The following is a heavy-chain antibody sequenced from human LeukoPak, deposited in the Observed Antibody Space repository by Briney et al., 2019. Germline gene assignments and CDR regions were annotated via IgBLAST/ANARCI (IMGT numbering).Heavy chain of an antibody. CDR1: GGSISTSNYY. Sequence: SETLSLTCTVSGGSISTSNYYWGWIRQPPGKGLEWIGSIYYSGSTYYNPSLKSRVTISVDTSKNQFSLKLSSVTAADTAVYYCVRRGGSGSYYYYYYMDVWGKGTTVTISS. D-gene: IGHD3-10*01. V-gene: IGHV4-39*01. CDR2: IYYSGST. J-gene: IGHJ6*03. CDR3: VRRGGSGSYYYYYYMDV.